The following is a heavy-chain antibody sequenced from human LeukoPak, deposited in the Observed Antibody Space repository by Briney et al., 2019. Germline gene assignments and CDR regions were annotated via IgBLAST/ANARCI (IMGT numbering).Heavy chain of an antibody. D-gene: IGHD3-22*01. V-gene: IGHV3-7*01. CDR2: IKQDGSEK. Sequence: GGSLRLSCAASGFTFSSYWMSWVRQAPGKGLEWVANIKQDGSEKYYVDSVKGRFTISRDNAKNSLYLQMNSLRAEDTAVYYCAREGERLAHYDSSGSLDYWGQGTLVTVSS. CDR1: GFTFSSYW. J-gene: IGHJ4*02. CDR3: AREGERLAHYDSSGSLDY.